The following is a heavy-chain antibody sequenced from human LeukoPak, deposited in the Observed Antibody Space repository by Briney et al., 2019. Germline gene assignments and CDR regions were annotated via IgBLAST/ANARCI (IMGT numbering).Heavy chain of an antibody. D-gene: IGHD6-19*01. CDR1: GFTFSSYA. CDR3: ARAVAGKKLYYFDY. CDR2: ISGSGGST. V-gene: IGHV3-23*01. J-gene: IGHJ4*02. Sequence: GGSPRLSCAASGFTFSSYAMSWVRQAPGKGLEWVSAISGSGGSTYYADSVKGRFTISRDNAKNSLYLQMNSLRAEDTAVYYCARAVAGKKLYYFDYWGQGTLVTVSS.